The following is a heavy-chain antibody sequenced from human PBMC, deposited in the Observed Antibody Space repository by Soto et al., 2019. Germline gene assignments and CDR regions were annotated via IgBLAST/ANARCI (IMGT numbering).Heavy chain of an antibody. CDR1: GFTFTSYA. D-gene: IGHD3-9*01. CDR3: TQDGGSRDWLTVN. J-gene: IGHJ4*02. Sequence: EVQLLESGGDLVQPGGSLRLSCAASGFTFTSYAMSWIRQAPGKGLEWVSAITGGGDNTYYADSVKGRFTISRDNSKNTLYLPMNSLRAEHTAFYYCTQDGGSRDWLTVNWGQGTLVTVSS. CDR2: ITGGGDNT. V-gene: IGHV3-23*01.